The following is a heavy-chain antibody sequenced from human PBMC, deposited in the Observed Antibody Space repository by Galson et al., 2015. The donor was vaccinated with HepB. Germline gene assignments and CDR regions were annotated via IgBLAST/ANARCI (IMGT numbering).Heavy chain of an antibody. J-gene: IGHJ6*02. CDR1: GFTFDDYA. CDR3: AKETPPHYGMDV. Sequence: SLRLSCAASGFTFDDYAMHWVRHAPGKGLEWVSGISWNSGSIGYADSVKGRFTISRDNAKNSLYLQMNSLRAEDTALYYCAKETPPHYGMDVWGQGTTVTVSS. V-gene: IGHV3-9*01. CDR2: ISWNSGSI.